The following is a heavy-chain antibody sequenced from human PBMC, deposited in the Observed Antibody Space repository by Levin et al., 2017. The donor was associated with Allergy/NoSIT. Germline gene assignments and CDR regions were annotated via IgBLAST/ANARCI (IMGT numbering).Heavy chain of an antibody. Sequence: SLRLSCAASGFTFSSYSMNWVRQAPGPFLHFFSSLLLLLLPLSSSSSFKGRFTISRDNAKNSLYLQMNSLRAEDTAVYYCARTSWGATTGYWGQGTLVTVSS. CDR3: ARTSWGATTGY. D-gene: IGHD1-26*01. CDR1: GFTFSSYS. CDR2: LLLLLLPL. J-gene: IGHJ4*02. V-gene: IGHV3-48*01.